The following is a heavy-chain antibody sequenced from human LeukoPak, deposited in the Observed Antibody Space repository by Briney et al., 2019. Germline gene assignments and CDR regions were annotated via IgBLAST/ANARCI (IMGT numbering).Heavy chain of an antibody. CDR1: GFTFSSYS. Sequence: PGGSLRLSCAASGFTFSSYSMNWVRQAPGKGLEWVSAISGSGGSTYYADSVKGRFTISRDNSKNTLYLQMNSLRAEDTAVYYCAKEGYCSGGSCYYDYWGQGTLVTVSS. V-gene: IGHV3-23*01. CDR2: ISGSGGST. CDR3: AKEGYCSGGSCYYDY. D-gene: IGHD2-15*01. J-gene: IGHJ4*02.